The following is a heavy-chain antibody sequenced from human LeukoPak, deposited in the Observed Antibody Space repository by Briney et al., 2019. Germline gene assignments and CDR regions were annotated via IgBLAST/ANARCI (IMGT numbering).Heavy chain of an antibody. CDR3: ARGQSYYGSGSSIDAFDI. J-gene: IGHJ3*02. V-gene: IGHV3-11*01. D-gene: IGHD3-10*01. CDR2: ISSSGSTI. CDR1: GLTFSDYY. Sequence: PGRSLRLSCAASGLTFSDYYMSWIRQAPGKGLEWVSYISSSGSTIYYADSVKGRFTISRDNAKNSLYLQMNSLRAEDTAVYYCARGQSYYGSGSSIDAFDIWGQGTMVTVSS.